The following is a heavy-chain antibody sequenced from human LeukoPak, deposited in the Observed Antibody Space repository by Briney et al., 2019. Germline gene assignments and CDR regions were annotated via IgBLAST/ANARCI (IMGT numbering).Heavy chain of an antibody. CDR3: ARGTGGVSHLGN. D-gene: IGHD2-8*02. V-gene: IGHV1-8*02. CDR1: GYTFTSYG. Sequence: ASVKVSCKASGYTFTSYGISWVRQAPGQGLEWMGWMNPNSGNTGYAQKFQGRVTMTRNTSISTAYMELSSLRSEDTAVYYCARGTGGVSHLGNWGQGTLVTVSS. CDR2: MNPNSGNT. J-gene: IGHJ4*02.